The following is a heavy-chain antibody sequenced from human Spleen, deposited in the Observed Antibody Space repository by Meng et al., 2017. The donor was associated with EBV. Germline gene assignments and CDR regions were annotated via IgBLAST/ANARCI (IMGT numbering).Heavy chain of an antibody. CDR1: DYSFTNYA. V-gene: IGHV7-4-1*02. CDR3: ARERELSVDY. D-gene: IGHD1-26*01. Sequence: QVQLVQSGSDFKKPGTSVKVSCKASDYSFTNYAMNWVRQAPGQGLEWMGWINTKTENPMYAQGFIRRFVFSLDTSVSTAYLQLNALKAEDTAVYYCARERELSVDYWGQGTLVTVSS. CDR2: INTKTENP. J-gene: IGHJ4*02.